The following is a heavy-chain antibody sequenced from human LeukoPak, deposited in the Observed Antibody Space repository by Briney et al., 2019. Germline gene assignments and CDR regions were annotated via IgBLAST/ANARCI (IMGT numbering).Heavy chain of an antibody. D-gene: IGHD1-26*01. Sequence: ASVKVSCKASGGTFSSYAISWVRQAPGQGLEWMGGIIPIFGTANYAQKFQGRVTITTDESTSTAYMELSSLTSEDTAVYYCATAPTMVGPTFDWGQGTLVTVSS. CDR3: ATAPTMVGPTFD. CDR2: IIPIFGTA. J-gene: IGHJ4*02. V-gene: IGHV1-69*05. CDR1: GGTFSSYA.